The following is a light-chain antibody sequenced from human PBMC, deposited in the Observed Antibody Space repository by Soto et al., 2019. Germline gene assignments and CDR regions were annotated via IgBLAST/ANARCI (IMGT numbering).Light chain of an antibody. Sequence: SALTQPASVSGSPGQSITISCTGSSSDIGRYNYVSWYQQYPGKAPQLIIYEVTDRPSGVSDRFSGSKSDNTASLTISGLQAEDEADYYCSSYTSTTTFYVFGTGTKVTVL. CDR3: SSYTSTTTFYV. J-gene: IGLJ1*01. CDR2: EVT. CDR1: SSDIGRYNY. V-gene: IGLV2-14*01.